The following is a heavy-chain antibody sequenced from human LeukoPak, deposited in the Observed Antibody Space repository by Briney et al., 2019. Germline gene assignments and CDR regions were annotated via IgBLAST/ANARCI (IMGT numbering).Heavy chain of an antibody. D-gene: IGHD7-27*01. CDR2: INPSGGST. CDR1: GYTFTSYY. V-gene: IGHV1-46*01. Sequence: GASVKVSCKASGYTFTSYYMHWMRQAPGQGLEWMGIINPSGGSTGYAQKFQGRVTMTRDTSTNTVYMELSSLRSEDTAVYYCAREWGNKAFDYWGQGTLVTVSS. CDR3: AREWGNKAFDY. J-gene: IGHJ4*02.